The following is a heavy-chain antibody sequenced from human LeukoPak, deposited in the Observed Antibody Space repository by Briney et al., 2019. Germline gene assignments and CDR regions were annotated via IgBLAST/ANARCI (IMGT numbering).Heavy chain of an antibody. CDR2: ISSSSSYI. CDR3: ARGSEWSSGVSDY. D-gene: IGHD3-3*01. Sequence: GSLRLSCAASGFTFSSYRMNWVRQAPGEGLEWVSSISSSSSYIYYADSVKGRFTISRDNAKNSLYLQMNSLRAEDTAIYYCARGSEWSSGVSDYWGQGTLVTVSS. J-gene: IGHJ4*02. V-gene: IGHV3-21*01. CDR1: GFTFSSYR.